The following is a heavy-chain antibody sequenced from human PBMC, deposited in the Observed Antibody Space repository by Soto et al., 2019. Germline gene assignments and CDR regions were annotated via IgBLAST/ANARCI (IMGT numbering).Heavy chain of an antibody. CDR3: ARLGTYGSSH. J-gene: IGHJ4*02. CDR2: ISSDSDTI. Sequence: GSLRLSCAASGFTFSSYSMNWVRQAPGKGLEWVSYISSDSDTIYYADSVKGRFTISRDNAKNSLYLQMNSLRAEDTAVYYCARLGTYGSSHWGQGILVTVSS. D-gene: IGHD3-10*01. CDR1: GFTFSSYS. V-gene: IGHV3-48*01.